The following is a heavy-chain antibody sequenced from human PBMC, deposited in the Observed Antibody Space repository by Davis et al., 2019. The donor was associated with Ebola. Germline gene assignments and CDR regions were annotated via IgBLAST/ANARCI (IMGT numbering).Heavy chain of an antibody. CDR1: GFTFDDYA. D-gene: IGHD6-19*01. V-gene: IGHV3-9*01. CDR2: ISWNSGSI. J-gene: IGHJ3*02. CDR3: AKYRGGWYGDAFDI. Sequence: GGSLRLSCAASGFTFDDYAMHWVRQAPGKGLEWVSGISWNSGSIGYADSVKGRFTISRDNSKNTLYLQMNSLRAEDTAVYYCAKYRGGWYGDAFDIWGQGTMVTVSS.